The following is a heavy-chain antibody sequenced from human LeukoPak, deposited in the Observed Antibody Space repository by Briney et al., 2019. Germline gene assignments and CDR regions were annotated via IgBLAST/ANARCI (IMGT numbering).Heavy chain of an antibody. CDR1: GFTFRSYG. D-gene: IGHD5-24*01. CDR3: AGGDGYRDIGLLDY. Sequence: GGSLRLYCGASGFTFRSYGMHWVRQAPGKGLEYVSAISTNGGSTYYANSVKGRFTISRDNSKNTLYLQMGSLRAEDMAVYYCAGGDGYRDIGLLDYWGQGTLVSVSS. CDR2: ISTNGGST. J-gene: IGHJ4*02. V-gene: IGHV3-64*01.